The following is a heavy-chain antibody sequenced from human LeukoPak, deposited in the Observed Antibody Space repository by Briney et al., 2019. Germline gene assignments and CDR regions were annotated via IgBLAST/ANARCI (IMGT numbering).Heavy chain of an antibody. V-gene: IGHV1-18*01. CDR1: GYTFTSYG. CDR3: ARGGYYDSSGYYD. CDR2: ISAYNGNT. J-gene: IGHJ4*02. Sequence: GASVKVSCKASGYTFTSYGISWVRQAPGQGLEWMGWISAYNGNTNYAQKLQGRVTMATDKSTSTAYMELSSLRSEDTAVYYCARGGYYDSSGYYDWGQGTLVTVSS. D-gene: IGHD3-22*01.